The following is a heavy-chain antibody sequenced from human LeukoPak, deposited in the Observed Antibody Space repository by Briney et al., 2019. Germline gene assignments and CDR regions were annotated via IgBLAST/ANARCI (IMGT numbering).Heavy chain of an antibody. CDR3: VTSEGGPRYGGRYHFDY. Sequence: ASVKVSCKTSGYTFTSYFMHWARQAPGQGLEWMGIINPSGDSTSYAPKFRDRVTMTRDTSTSTVYMELSSLRSEDTATYYCVTSEGGPRYGGRYHFDYWGQGALVTVSS. CDR2: INPSGDST. D-gene: IGHD2-15*01. CDR1: GYTFTSYF. V-gene: IGHV1-46*01. J-gene: IGHJ4*02.